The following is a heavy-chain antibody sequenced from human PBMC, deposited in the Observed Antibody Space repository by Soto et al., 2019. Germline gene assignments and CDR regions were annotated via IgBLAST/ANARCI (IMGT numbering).Heavy chain of an antibody. Sequence: EGQLLESGGGLVQPGGALRLSCAASGFTFSSYAMSWVRQAPGKGLEWLASITFRGDYTYYADSVKGRFTLSRDNSRNRLDLQMDSLKVEDTALYYCAKLGTMGVFDNWGQGTLLTVSS. CDR2: ITFRGDYT. D-gene: IGHD1-26*01. CDR1: GFTFSSYA. CDR3: AKLGTMGVFDN. J-gene: IGHJ4*02. V-gene: IGHV3-23*01.